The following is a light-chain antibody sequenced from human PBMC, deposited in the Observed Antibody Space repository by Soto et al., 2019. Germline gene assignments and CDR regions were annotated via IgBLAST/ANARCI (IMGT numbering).Light chain of an antibody. J-gene: IGKJ5*01. CDR1: QSVSNNY. Sequence: EIVLTQSPGTLSLSPGERATLSCRASQSVSNNYLAWYQQKPGQAPRLLIYGPSSRATGIPDRFSGSGSGTDFTLTISRLEPEDFAVYYCQQFGSSPPRITFGQGTRLEI. V-gene: IGKV3-20*01. CDR3: QQFGSSPPRIT. CDR2: GPS.